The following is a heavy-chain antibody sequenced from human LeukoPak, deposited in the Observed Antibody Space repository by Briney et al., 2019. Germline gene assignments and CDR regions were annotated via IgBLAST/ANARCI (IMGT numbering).Heavy chain of an antibody. CDR1: GFTFSSYW. V-gene: IGHV3-48*04. D-gene: IGHD3-22*01. J-gene: IGHJ5*02. Sequence: GGSLRLSCAASGFTFSSYWMSWVRQAPGKGLEWGSYISSSSSTIYYADSVKGRLTISRDNAKNSLYLQMNSLRAEDTAVYYCARGYYESSGYYYGNWFDPWGQGTLVTVSS. CDR3: ARGYYESSGYYYGNWFDP. CDR2: ISSSSSTI.